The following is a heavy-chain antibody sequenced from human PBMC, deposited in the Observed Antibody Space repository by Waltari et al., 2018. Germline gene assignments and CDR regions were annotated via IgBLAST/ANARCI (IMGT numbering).Heavy chain of an antibody. CDR3: ARENSGRIFGVVKASGGAFDI. CDR1: GYTFTGYY. V-gene: IGHV1-2*06. D-gene: IGHD3-3*01. CDR2: INPNRGGT. J-gene: IGHJ3*02. Sequence: QVQLVQSGAEVKKPGASVKVSCKASGYTFTGYYMHWVRQAPGQGLEWMGRINPNRGGTNYAHKCQGSVTMTRDTSISTAYMELSRLRSDDTAVYYCARENSGRIFGVVKASGGAFDIWGQGTMVTVSS.